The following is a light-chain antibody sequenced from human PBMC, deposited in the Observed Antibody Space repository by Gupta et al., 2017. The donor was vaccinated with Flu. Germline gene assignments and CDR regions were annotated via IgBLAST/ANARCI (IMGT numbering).Light chain of an antibody. CDR2: GAS. V-gene: IGKV3-15*01. CDR3: QQYNDWPLWT. CDR1: QSIGTN. J-gene: IGKJ1*01. Sequence: TVMPQSPDTLSVSPGQRVTLSCRASQSIGTNLAWLQQRPGQAPKPLIYGASNRATGVPARFGGTGSGKEFTLTISSLQSEDFAVYYCQQYNDWPLWTFGQGTRVDI.